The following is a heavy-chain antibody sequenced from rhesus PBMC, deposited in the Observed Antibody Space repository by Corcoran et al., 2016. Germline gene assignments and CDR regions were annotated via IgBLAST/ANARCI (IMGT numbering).Heavy chain of an antibody. Sequence: QVQLQESGPGLVKPSETLSLTCTVSGASIRSYWWSWIRQPPGKGLEWIGEINGNRGTTNYHPSLKSRVTISRDTSKIQFSLKLSSVTAADTAVYYCAIWVVVITSVRFDVWGPGVLVTVSS. V-gene: IGHV4-80*01. CDR1: GASIRSYW. D-gene: IGHD3-16*01. J-gene: IGHJ5-1*01. CDR3: AIWVVVITSVRFDV. CDR2: INGNRGTT.